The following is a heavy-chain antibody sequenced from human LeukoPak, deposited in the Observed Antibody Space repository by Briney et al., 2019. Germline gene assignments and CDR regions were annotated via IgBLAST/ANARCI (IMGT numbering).Heavy chain of an antibody. Sequence: SETLSLTCTVSGGSISTYYWSWIRQPPGKELGWIGYISPSGSANYNPSLKSRVTMSGDTSKNQFSLNLMSVTAADTAVYYCARDLLDPFDIWGHGTMVTVSS. D-gene: IGHD1-26*01. CDR1: GGSISTYY. J-gene: IGHJ3*02. CDR3: ARDLLDPFDI. V-gene: IGHV4-4*09. CDR2: ISPSGSA.